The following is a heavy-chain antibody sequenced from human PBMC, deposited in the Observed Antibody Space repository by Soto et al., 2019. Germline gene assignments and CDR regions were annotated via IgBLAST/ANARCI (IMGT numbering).Heavy chain of an antibody. J-gene: IGHJ4*02. D-gene: IGHD2-15*01. Sequence: EVQLVESGGGLVQPGRSLRLSCTASGFTFGDYAMSWVRQAPGKGLEWEGFIRSKAYGGTTEYAASVKGRFTISRDDSKSIAYLQMNSLKTEDTAVYYCTRVVCSGGSCYSGYFDYWGQGTLVTVSS. V-gene: IGHV3-49*04. CDR1: GFTFGDYA. CDR3: TRVVCSGGSCYSGYFDY. CDR2: IRSKAYGGTT.